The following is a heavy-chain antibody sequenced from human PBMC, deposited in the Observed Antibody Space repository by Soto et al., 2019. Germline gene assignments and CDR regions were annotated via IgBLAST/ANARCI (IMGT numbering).Heavy chain of an antibody. CDR3: ARRRYSIGWSTKWFDP. J-gene: IGHJ5*02. CDR1: GGSISSSNYY. Sequence: PSETLSLTCTVSGGSISSSNYYWGWIRQPPEKGLEWIGSISYSGSTYYNPSLKSRVTLSVDTSKNQFSLRLTSVTAADTAVYYCARRRYSIGWSTKWFDPWGQGTLVTVSS. D-gene: IGHD6-19*01. CDR2: ISYSGST. V-gene: IGHV4-39*01.